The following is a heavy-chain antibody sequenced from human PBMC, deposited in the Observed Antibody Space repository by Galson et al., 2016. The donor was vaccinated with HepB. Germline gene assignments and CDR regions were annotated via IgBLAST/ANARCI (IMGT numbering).Heavy chain of an antibody. V-gene: IGHV2-5*02. J-gene: IGHJ4*02. CDR3: AHRITNYYDGSGYWAFDY. D-gene: IGHD3-22*01. Sequence: PALVKPTQTLTLTCTFSGFSLTTSGVGVGWIRQPPGKALEWLAVIYWDDDKRYSPSLKSRPTITKDTSKNQVVLTMADMDPVDTATYFCAHRITNYYDGSGYWAFDYWGQGTLVTVSS. CDR1: GFSLTTSGVG. CDR2: IYWDDDK.